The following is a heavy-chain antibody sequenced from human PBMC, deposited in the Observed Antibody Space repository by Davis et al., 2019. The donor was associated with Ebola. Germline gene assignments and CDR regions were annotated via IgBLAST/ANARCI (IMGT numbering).Heavy chain of an antibody. CDR1: GFTFSSYS. V-gene: IGHV3-33*08. CDR3: ARDGGVWDYSNYYYYYGMDV. D-gene: IGHD4-11*01. CDR2: IWYDGSNK. Sequence: PGGSLRLSCAASGFTFSSYSMNWVRQAPGKGLEWVAVIWYDGSNKYYADSVKGRFTISRDNSKNTLYLQMNSLRAEDTAVYYCARDGGVWDYSNYYYYYGMDVWGQGTTVTVSS. J-gene: IGHJ6*02.